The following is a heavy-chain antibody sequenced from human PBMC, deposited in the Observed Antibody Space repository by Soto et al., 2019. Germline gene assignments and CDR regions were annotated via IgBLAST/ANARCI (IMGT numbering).Heavy chain of an antibody. CDR2: INHSGST. J-gene: IGHJ4*02. D-gene: IGHD1-26*01. CDR1: GGSFSAYS. V-gene: IGHV4-34*01. CDR3: ARDPVGVTHFDY. Sequence: SETLSLTCAVYGGSFSAYSRTWIRQPPGKGLEWIGEINHSGSTYYNPSLESRVTISVDTSKNHFSLRLSSVTAADTAIYYCARDPVGVTHFDYWGQGAPVTVSS.